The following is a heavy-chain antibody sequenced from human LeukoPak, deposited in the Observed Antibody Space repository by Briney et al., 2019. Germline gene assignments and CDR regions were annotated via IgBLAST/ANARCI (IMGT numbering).Heavy chain of an antibody. CDR2: IKQDGSEK. CDR3: ARAPGYSSGWLPYYFDY. J-gene: IGHJ4*02. D-gene: IGHD6-19*01. CDR1: GFTFSSYW. V-gene: IGHV3-7*01. Sequence: GGSLRLSCAASGFTFSSYWMSWVRQAPGKGLEWVANIKQDGSEKYYVDSVKGRLTISRDNAKNSLYLQMNSLRAEDTAVYYCARAPGYSSGWLPYYFDYWGQGTLVTVSS.